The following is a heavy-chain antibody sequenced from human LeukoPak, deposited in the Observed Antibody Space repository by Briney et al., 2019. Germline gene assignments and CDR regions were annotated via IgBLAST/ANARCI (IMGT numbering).Heavy chain of an antibody. CDR1: GFDFSTYA. J-gene: IGHJ5*02. CDR2: ISTMSNHI. CDR3: SRDRLGGLDL. D-gene: IGHD5-12*01. V-gene: IGHV3-21*01. Sequence: GGSLRLSCAASGFDFSTYAINWVRQAPGKGLEWVSSISTMSNHIFYGDSVKGRFTISRDNAKNSVYLQMNSLRPEDTAVYYCSRDRLGGLDLWGQGTLVTVSS.